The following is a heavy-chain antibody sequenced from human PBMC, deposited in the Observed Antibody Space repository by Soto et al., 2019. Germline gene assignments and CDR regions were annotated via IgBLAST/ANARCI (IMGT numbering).Heavy chain of an antibody. J-gene: IGHJ4*02. D-gene: IGHD4-17*01. V-gene: IGHV3-23*01. CDR3: AKDRDYGDSFPFDG. Sequence: EVQLLEAGGGFVQPGGSLRLSCAASGFTFDNYSMSWVRQAPGKGLEWVSAIIGNGDMTYYADSVKGRFTISRDNSKNTLYLQLNNLRAEDVAIYYCAKDRDYGDSFPFDGWGQGTLVTVSS. CDR2: IIGNGDMT. CDR1: GFTFDNYS.